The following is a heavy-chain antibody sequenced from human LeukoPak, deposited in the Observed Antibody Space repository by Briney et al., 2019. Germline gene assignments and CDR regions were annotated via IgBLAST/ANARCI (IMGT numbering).Heavy chain of an antibody. CDR2: ISSSSSTI. J-gene: IGHJ3*02. V-gene: IGHV3-48*01. CDR1: GFTFSSYE. Sequence: GGSLRLSCAASGFTFSSYEMNWVRQAPGKGLEWVSYISSSSSTIYYADSVKGRFTISRDNAKNSLYLQMNSLRAEDTAVYYCARDFARDAFDIWGQGTMVTVSS. D-gene: IGHD3-3*01. CDR3: ARDFARDAFDI.